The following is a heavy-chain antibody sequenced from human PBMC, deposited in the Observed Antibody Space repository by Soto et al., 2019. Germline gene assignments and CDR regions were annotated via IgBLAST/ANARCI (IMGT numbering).Heavy chain of an antibody. V-gene: IGHV3-30*18. J-gene: IGHJ6*02. CDR3: AKDVVVGATTGLGDYYYYYGMDV. Sequence: LSCAASGFTFGSYGMHLVRQARGKGLEWVAVISYDGSNKYYADSVKGRFTISRDNSKNTLYLQMNSLRAEDTAVYYCAKDVVVGATTGLGDYYYYYGMDVWGQGTTVTVSS. CDR1: GFTFGSYG. D-gene: IGHD1-26*01. CDR2: ISYDGSNK.